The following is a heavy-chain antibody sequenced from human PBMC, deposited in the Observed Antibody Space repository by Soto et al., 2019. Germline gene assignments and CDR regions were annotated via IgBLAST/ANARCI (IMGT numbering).Heavy chain of an antibody. CDR3: ARGSGGWY. CDR1: GFTVSSDY. CDR2: GYSGGST. Sequence: EVQLVESGGGLIQPGGSLRLSCAASGFTVSSDYMTWVRQAPGKGLAWVSLGYSGGSTYYADSVKGRFTISRDKSKNALYLQMDRLRAEDTAVYYCARGSGGWYWGQGTLVTVSS. J-gene: IGHJ4*02. D-gene: IGHD2-15*01. V-gene: IGHV3-53*01.